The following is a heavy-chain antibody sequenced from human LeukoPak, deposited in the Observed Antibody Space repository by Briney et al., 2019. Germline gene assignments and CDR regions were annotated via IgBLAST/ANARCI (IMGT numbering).Heavy chain of an antibody. CDR1: GGSISSSSYY. J-gene: IGHJ3*02. V-gene: IGHV4-39*01. CDR2: IYYSGST. Sequence: PETLSLTCTVSGGSISSSSYYWGWIRQPPGKGLEWIGSIYYSGSTYYNPSLKSRVTISVDTSKNQFSLKLSSVTAADTAVYYCARPNIVDYVTGAFDIWGQGTMVTVSS. D-gene: IGHD3-16*01. CDR3: ARPNIVDYVTGAFDI.